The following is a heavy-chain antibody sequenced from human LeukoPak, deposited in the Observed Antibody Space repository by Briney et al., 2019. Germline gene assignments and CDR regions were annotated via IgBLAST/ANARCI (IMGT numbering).Heavy chain of an antibody. Sequence: SGTLSLTCTVSGGSISSGGYYWSWIRQHPGKGLEWIGYIYDSGSTYYNPSLKSRVTISVDTSKNQFSLKLISVTAADTAVYYCARDSLVPAAMDGRYYYYGMDVWGQGTTVTVSS. V-gene: IGHV4-31*03. CDR2: IYDSGST. J-gene: IGHJ6*02. D-gene: IGHD2-2*01. CDR3: ARDSLVPAAMDGRYYYYGMDV. CDR1: GGSISSGGYY.